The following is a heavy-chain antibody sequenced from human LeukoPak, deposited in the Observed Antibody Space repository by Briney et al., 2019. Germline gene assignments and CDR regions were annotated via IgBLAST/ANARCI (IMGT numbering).Heavy chain of an antibody. V-gene: IGHV1-2*02. CDR1: GYTFTGYY. CDR2: INPNSGGT. CDR3: ARRSGYCTNGVCYTKNWFDP. Sequence: ASVKVSCKASGYTFTGYYMHWVRQGPGQGLEWMGWINPNSGGTNYAQKFQGRVTMTRYTSISTAYMELSRLRSDDTAVYYCARRSGYCTNGVCYTKNWFDPWGQGTLVTVSS. D-gene: IGHD2-8*01. J-gene: IGHJ5*02.